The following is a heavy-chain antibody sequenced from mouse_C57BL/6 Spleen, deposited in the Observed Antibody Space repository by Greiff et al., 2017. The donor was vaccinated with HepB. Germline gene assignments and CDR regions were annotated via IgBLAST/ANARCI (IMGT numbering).Heavy chain of an antibody. CDR2: IDPENGDT. V-gene: IGHV14-4*01. CDR3: TTQSAWFAY. CDR1: GFNIKDDY. Sequence: EVQLVESGAELVRPGASVKLSCTASGFNIKDDYMHWVKQRPEQGLEWIGWIDPENGDTEYASKFQGKATITADTSSNTAYLQLSSLTSEDTAVYYCTTQSAWFAYWGQGTLVTVSA. J-gene: IGHJ3*01.